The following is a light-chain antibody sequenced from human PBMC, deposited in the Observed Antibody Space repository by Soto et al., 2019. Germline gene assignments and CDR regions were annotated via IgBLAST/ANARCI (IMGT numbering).Light chain of an antibody. CDR2: DVS. CDR3: SSSTSSSSTDV. J-gene: IGLJ2*01. V-gene: IGLV2-14*01. Sequence: QSALTQPASVSGSPGQSITISCTGTSSDVGGYNYVSWYQQHPGKAPKLMIYDVSNRPSGVSNRFSGSKSGNTASLTISGGQAEDDADYYYSSSTSSSSTDVFGKGTKLTVL. CDR1: SSDVGGYNY.